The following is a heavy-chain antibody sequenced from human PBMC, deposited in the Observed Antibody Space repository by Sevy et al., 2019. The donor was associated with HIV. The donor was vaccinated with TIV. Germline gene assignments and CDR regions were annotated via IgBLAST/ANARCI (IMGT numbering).Heavy chain of an antibody. CDR3: AKGSAPSRLYYFEY. CDR1: GFTFDRYA. D-gene: IGHD6-6*01. J-gene: IGHJ4*02. CDR2: ITNSGSDT. Sequence: GGSLRLSCAASGFTFDRYAMTWVRQAPGKGLEWVSAITNSGSDTYHADSVKGRFTISRDNSKNTLYLQMNSLTDEDTAVYYCAKGSAPSRLYYFEYWGQGTLVTVSS. V-gene: IGHV3-23*01.